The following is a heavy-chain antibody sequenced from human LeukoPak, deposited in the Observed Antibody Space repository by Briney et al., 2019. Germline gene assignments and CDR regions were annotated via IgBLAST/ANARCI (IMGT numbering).Heavy chain of an antibody. CDR3: ATSPMYGSGSYYTKALDY. CDR1: GYTFTGYY. CDR2: INPNSGGT. Sequence: ASVKVSCKASGYTFTGYYMHWVRQAPGQGLEWMGWINPNSGGTNYAQKFQGRVTMTRDTSISTAYMELSRLRSDDTAVYYCATSPMYGSGSYYTKALDYWGQGTLVTVSS. D-gene: IGHD3-10*01. J-gene: IGHJ4*02. V-gene: IGHV1-2*02.